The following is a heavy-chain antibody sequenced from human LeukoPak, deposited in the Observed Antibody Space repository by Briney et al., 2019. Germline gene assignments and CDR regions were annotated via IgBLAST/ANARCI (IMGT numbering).Heavy chain of an antibody. CDR2: INHSGST. J-gene: IGHJ4*02. D-gene: IGHD6-19*01. V-gene: IGHV4-34*01. CDR1: GGSFSGYY. Sequence: PSETLSLTCAVYGGSFSGYYWSWIRQPPGKGLEWIGEINHSGSTNYNPSLKSRVTISVDTSKNQFSLKLSSVTAADTAVYYCARGCVTYSSGWPPKSYYFDYWGQGTLVTVSS. CDR3: ARGCVTYSSGWPPKSYYFDY.